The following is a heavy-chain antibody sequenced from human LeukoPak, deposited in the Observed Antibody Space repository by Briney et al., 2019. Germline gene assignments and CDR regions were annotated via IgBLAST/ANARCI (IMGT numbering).Heavy chain of an antibody. Sequence: PGGSLRLSCAASEFSVGSNYMTWVRQAPGKGLEWVSLIYSGGSTYYADSVKGRFTISRDNSKNTLYLQMNSLRAGDTAVYYCAKAVVPVISQHYFDYWGQGTLVTVSS. CDR2: IYSGGST. CDR3: AKAVVPVISQHYFDY. CDR1: EFSVGSNY. D-gene: IGHD3-22*01. V-gene: IGHV3-66*01. J-gene: IGHJ4*02.